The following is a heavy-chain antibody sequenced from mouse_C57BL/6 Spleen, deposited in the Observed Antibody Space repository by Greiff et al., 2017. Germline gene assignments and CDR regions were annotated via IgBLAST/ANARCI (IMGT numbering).Heavy chain of an antibody. J-gene: IGHJ1*03. D-gene: IGHD2-3*01. CDR3: AIRKWLLEDWYFDV. CDR1: GYTFTSYW. V-gene: IGHV1-74*01. Sequence: VQLQQPGAELVKPGASVKVSCKASGYTFTSYWMHWVKQRPGQGLEWIGRIHPSDSDTNYNQKFKGKATFTVDKSSSTAYMQLSSLTSEDSAVYYCAIRKWLLEDWYFDVWGTGTTVTVSS. CDR2: IHPSDSDT.